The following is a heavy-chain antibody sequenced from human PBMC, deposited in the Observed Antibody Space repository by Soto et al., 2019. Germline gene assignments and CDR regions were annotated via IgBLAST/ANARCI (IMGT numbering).Heavy chain of an antibody. Sequence: QVQLVQSGAEVKKPGASVKVSCKASGYTFTSYGINWVRQAPGQGLEWMGWISAYNGNTNYAQKLQGRVTMPTDTSASTAYMGRRSLRSAGTAVYSCVVAAHPSYLDSWGQGTLVTVSS. CDR1: GYTFTSYG. V-gene: IGHV1-18*01. D-gene: IGHD2-15*01. CDR2: ISAYNGNT. J-gene: IGHJ4*02. CDR3: VVAAHPSYLDS.